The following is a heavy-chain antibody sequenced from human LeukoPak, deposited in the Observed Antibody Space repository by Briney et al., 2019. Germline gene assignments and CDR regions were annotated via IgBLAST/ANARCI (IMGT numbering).Heavy chain of an antibody. CDR3: ARDFRIGRDGYNREGDY. D-gene: IGHD5-24*01. CDR1: GFTFSSYS. J-gene: IGHJ4*02. V-gene: IGHV3-21*01. Sequence: GGSLRLSCAASGFTFSSYSMNWVRQAPGKGLEWVSSISSSSSYIYYADSVKGRFTISRDNAKNSLYLQMNSLRAEDTAVYYCARDFRIGRDGYNREGDYWGQGTLVTVSS. CDR2: ISSSSSYI.